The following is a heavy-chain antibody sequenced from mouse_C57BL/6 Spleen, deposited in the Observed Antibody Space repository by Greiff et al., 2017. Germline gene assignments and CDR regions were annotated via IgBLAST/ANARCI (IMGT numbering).Heavy chain of an antibody. D-gene: IGHD2-5*01. CDR1: GYTFTSYW. J-gene: IGHJ3*01. CDR2: IDPSDSYT. CDR3: ASLVTTEDWFAY. Sequence: QVQLQQPGAELVMPGASVKLSCKASGYTFTSYWMHWVKQRPGQGLEWIGEIDPSDSYTNYNQKFKGKSTLTVDKSSSTAYMQLSSLTSEDSAVYYGASLVTTEDWFAYWGQGTLVTVSA. V-gene: IGHV1-69*01.